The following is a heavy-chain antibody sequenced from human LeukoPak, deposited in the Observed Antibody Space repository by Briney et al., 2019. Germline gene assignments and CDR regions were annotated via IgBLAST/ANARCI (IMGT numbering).Heavy chain of an antibody. J-gene: IGHJ4*02. D-gene: IGHD2/OR15-2a*01. CDR2: IYTSGST. V-gene: IGHV4-4*07. CDR1: GGSISSYY. CDR3: ARGPASLWPIDY. Sequence: SETVSLTCTVSGGSISSYYWSWIRQPAGKGLEWIGRIYTSGSTNYNPSLKSRVTMSVDTSKNQFSLKLSSVTAADTAVYYCARGPASLWPIDYWGQGTLVTVSS.